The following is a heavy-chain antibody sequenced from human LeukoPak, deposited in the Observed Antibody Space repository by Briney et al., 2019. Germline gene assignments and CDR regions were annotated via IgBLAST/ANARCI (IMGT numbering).Heavy chain of an antibody. J-gene: IGHJ6*02. D-gene: IGHD2-2*01. CDR3: ASATYCSSTSCYQEYYYGMDV. Sequence: PSQTLSLTCTVSGGSISSGSYYWSWIRQPAGKGLEWIGRIDTSGSTNYNPSLKSRVTISVDTSKNQFSLKLSSVTAADTAVYYCASATYCSSTSCYQEYYYGMDVWGQGTTVTVSS. CDR1: GGSISSGSYY. V-gene: IGHV4-61*02. CDR2: IDTSGST.